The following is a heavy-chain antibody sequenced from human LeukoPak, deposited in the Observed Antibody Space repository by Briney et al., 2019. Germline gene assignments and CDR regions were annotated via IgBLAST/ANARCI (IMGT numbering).Heavy chain of an antibody. D-gene: IGHD4-17*01. V-gene: IGHV1-69*05. J-gene: IGHJ4*02. Sequence: RASVKVSCKASGYTFTGYYMHWVRQAPGQGLEWMGRIIPIFGTANYAQKFQGRVTITTDESTSIAYMELSSLRSEDTAVYYCAREFYGDNYWGQGTLVTVSS. CDR1: GYTFTGYY. CDR2: IIPIFGTA. CDR3: AREFYGDNY.